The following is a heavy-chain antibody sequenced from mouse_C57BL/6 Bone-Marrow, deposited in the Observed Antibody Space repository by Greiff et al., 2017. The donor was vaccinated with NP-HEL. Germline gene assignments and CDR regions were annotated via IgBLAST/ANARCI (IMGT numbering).Heavy chain of an antibody. CDR3: ARAQLRFPFAY. CDR1: GFTFSDYG. J-gene: IGHJ3*01. Sequence: EVKVVESGGGLVQPGGSLKLSCAASGFTFSDYGMAWVRQAPRKGPEWVAFISNLAYSIYYADTVTGRFTISRENAKNTLYLEMSSLRSEDTAMYYCARAQLRFPFAYWGQGTLVTVSA. V-gene: IGHV5-15*01. D-gene: IGHD3-2*02. CDR2: ISNLAYSI.